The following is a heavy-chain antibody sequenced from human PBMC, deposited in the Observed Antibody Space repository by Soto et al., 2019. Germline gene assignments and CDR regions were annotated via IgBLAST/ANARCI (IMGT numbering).Heavy chain of an antibody. CDR3: ARALVYCSSTSCYEDYFDY. V-gene: IGHV3-30-3*01. CDR1: GFTFSSYA. CDR2: ISYDGSNK. J-gene: IGHJ4*02. Sequence: QVQLVESGGGVVQPGRSLRLSCAASGFTFSSYAMHWVRQAPGKGLEWVAVISYDGSNKYYADSVKGRFTITRDNSKNTRYVQMNSLRAEDTAVYYWARALVYCSSTSCYEDYFDYWGQGALVTVSS. D-gene: IGHD2-2*01.